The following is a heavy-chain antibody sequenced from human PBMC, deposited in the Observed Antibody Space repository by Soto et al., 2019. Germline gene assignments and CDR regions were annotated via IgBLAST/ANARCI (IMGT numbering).Heavy chain of an antibody. D-gene: IGHD4-4*01. J-gene: IGHJ6*02. CDR3: ASRVTTGYYYYGMDV. CDR2: IIPIFGTA. V-gene: IGHV1-69*13. CDR1: GGTFSSYA. Sequence: SVKVSCKASGGTFSSYAISWVRQAPGQGLGWMGGIIPIFGTANYAQKFQGRVTITADESTSTAYMELSSLRSEDTAVYYCASRVTTGYYYYGMDVWGQGTTVTVSS.